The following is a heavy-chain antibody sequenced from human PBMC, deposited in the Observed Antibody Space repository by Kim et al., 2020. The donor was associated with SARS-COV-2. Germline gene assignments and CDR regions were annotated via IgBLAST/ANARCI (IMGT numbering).Heavy chain of an antibody. Sequence: SETLSLTCTVSGGSISSSSYYWGWIRQPPGKGLEWIGSIYYSGSTYYNPSLKSRVTISVDTSKNQFSLKLSSVTAADTAVYYCARSAVPAAPVVYWGQGT. CDR2: IYYSGST. J-gene: IGHJ4*02. CDR3: ARSAVPAAPVVY. V-gene: IGHV4-39*01. CDR1: GGSISSSSYY. D-gene: IGHD2-2*01.